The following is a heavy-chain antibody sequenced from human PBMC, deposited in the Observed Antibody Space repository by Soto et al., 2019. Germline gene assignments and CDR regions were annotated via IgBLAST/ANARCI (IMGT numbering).Heavy chain of an antibody. Sequence: QVQLQESGPGLLKPSETLSLTCTVSGGSIRSYYWSWIRQPAGKGLEWIGRIYTSGNTNYNPSLKSRVTMSVDTTKNQFSLKLSSVTAADTAVYYCARACSSNSCYDVFDYWGQGTLVTVSS. V-gene: IGHV4-4*07. D-gene: IGHD2-2*01. CDR3: ARACSSNSCYDVFDY. CDR1: GGSIRSYY. J-gene: IGHJ4*02. CDR2: IYTSGNT.